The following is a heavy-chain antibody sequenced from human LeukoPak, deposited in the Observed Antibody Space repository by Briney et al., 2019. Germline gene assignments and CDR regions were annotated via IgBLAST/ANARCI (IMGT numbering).Heavy chain of an antibody. J-gene: IGHJ4*02. V-gene: IGHV1-2*02. CDR2: INTNSGDT. CDR1: VYTFTGYY. Sequence: APVKVSCKASVYTFTGYYMHWVRQAPGQGLEWMGWINTNSGDTIYAQKFQGRVTMTSDTSINTAYMELSGLRPDDTAVYYCAREPPGTSGNDYWGQEALLTVSS. D-gene: IGHD5-12*01. CDR3: AREPPGTSGNDY.